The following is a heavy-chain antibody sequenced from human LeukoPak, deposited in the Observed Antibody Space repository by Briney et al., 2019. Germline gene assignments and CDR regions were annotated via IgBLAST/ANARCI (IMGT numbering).Heavy chain of an antibody. D-gene: IGHD1-26*01. J-gene: IGHJ4*02. CDR2: ISWSGGDI. CDR1: GFTFDDYA. CDR3: AKDNTDSGSYSPFDY. V-gene: IGHV3-9*01. Sequence: PGRSLRLSCAASGFTFDDYAMHWVRQAPGKGLEWVSGISWSGGDIAYADSVKGRFTISRDNAKNSLYLQMNSLRVEGTALYYCAKDNTDSGSYSPFDYWGRGTLVTVSS.